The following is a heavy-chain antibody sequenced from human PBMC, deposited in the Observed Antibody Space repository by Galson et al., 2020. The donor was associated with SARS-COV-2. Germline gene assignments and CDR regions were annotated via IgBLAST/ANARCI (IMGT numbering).Heavy chain of an antibody. V-gene: IGHV3-33*06. CDR1: GFTLSTYG. CDR3: TKSSDGYHYGLHV. Sequence: GGSLRLSCAASGFTLSTYGMHWVRQAPGKGLEWVAVIWHDGSNKYYGDSVKGRFTISRDTSNNTLYLQMNSLRAKDTAIYYCTKSSDGYHYGLHVWGQGTTVTVS. CDR2: IWHDGSNK. J-gene: IGHJ6*02.